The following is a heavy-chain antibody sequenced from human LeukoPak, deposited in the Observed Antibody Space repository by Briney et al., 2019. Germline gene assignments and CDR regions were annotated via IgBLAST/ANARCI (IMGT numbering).Heavy chain of an antibody. CDR3: ARDRSYYLFDY. D-gene: IGHD1-26*01. J-gene: IGHJ4*02. CDR2: IYYSGST. CDR1: GGSISSYY. V-gene: IGHV4-59*12. Sequence: PSETLSLTCTVSGGSISSYYWSWIRQPPGKGLEWIGYIYYSGSTYYNPSLKSRVTISVDTSKNQFSLKLTSVTAADTAVYYCARDRSYYLFDYWGQGTLVTVSS.